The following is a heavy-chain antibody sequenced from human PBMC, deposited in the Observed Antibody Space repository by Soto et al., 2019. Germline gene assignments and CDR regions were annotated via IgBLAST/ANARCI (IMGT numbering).Heavy chain of an antibody. CDR1: GLTFSGYG. CDR3: VTRSRGLQSSPPRLDS. J-gene: IGHJ1*01. D-gene: IGHD4-4*01. CDR2: ISGSGSST. V-gene: IGHV3-23*04. Sequence: EVQLVESGGGLVQPGGSLRLSCAASGLTFSGYGMSWVRQAPGTGLEWVSAISGSGSSTYYADSVKGRFTISRDDSKNILFLQMNSPRAEDAAVYYCVTRSRGLQSSPPRLDSWGQATLVTVSS.